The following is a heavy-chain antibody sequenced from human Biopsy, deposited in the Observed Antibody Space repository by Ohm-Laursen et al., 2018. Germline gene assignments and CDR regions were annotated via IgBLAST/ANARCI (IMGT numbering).Heavy chain of an antibody. CDR2: IDPNSDDT. Sequence: ASVKVSCKASGYTFTGHSCHWVRQAPGQRLEWVGRIDPNSDDTKYAQKFQGRIAMTTDTSITTAYLEVSSLTSDDTAVYFCARVREGGLLDYWGQGILVTVSS. CDR1: GYTFTGHS. V-gene: IGHV1-2*06. CDR3: ARVREGGLLDY. J-gene: IGHJ4*02. D-gene: IGHD3-16*01.